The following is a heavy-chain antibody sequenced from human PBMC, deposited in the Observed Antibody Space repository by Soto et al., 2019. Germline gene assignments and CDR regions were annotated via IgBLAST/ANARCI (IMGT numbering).Heavy chain of an antibody. CDR2: IKQDGSEK. CDR1: GLALSDYW. V-gene: IGHV3-7*01. J-gene: IGHJ4*02. D-gene: IGHD5-12*01. Sequence: EVQLVESGGDLVQPGGSLRLSCAASGLALSDYWMSWVRQAPGKGLEGVANIKQDGSEKYYVDSVKGRFTISRDNAKNSLYLQMNSLRVEDTAVYYCARATSVDAYWGQGTLVTVSS. CDR3: ARATSVDAY.